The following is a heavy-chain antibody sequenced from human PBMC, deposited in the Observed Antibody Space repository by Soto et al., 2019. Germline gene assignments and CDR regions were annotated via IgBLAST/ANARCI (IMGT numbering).Heavy chain of an antibody. J-gene: IGHJ4*02. CDR3: ARGRYGDY. V-gene: IGHV1-18*01. Sequence: QVHLVQSGAEVKKHGASVKVSCKASGYTFTSYVITWVRQAPGKGLEWMGWISPHNGNTDYAQQLEGRVIVTRDTSTSTAYMALRSLMSGDTVVYYCARGRYGDYWGQGALVTVSS. CDR1: GYTFTSYV. CDR2: ISPHNGNT. D-gene: IGHD1-1*01.